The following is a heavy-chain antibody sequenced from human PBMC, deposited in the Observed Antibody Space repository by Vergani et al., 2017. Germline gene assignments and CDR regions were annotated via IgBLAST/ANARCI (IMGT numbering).Heavy chain of an antibody. CDR2: IGYDGRIK. Sequence: QVQLVETGGGVVQPGGSLRLYCATSGFSFNTYGAHWVRQAPGKGLEWVAFIGYDGRIKYNVDSVKGRFTISRDTSKKTLSLQMNSLRAEDTAVYYCAREYSSTSGRAFDFWGQGTKVTVSS. J-gene: IGHJ3*01. V-gene: IGHV3-30*02. CDR3: AREYSSTSGRAFDF. CDR1: GFSFNTYG. D-gene: IGHD2-2*01.